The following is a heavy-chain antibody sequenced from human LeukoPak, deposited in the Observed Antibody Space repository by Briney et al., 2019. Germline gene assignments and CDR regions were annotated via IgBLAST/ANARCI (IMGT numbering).Heavy chain of an antibody. CDR3: ARGVRGSYGTDL. CDR2: INPAGSST. V-gene: IGHV3-74*01. D-gene: IGHD1-26*01. J-gene: IGHJ5*02. CDR1: GFTLSSDW. Sequence: GSLRLSCAASGFTLSSDWMHWVRQAPGQGLVWVSRINPAGSSTNYADSVKGRFTISRDNAMNTLYLHLNSLRAEDTAVYYCARGVRGSYGTDLWGQGTLVTVSS.